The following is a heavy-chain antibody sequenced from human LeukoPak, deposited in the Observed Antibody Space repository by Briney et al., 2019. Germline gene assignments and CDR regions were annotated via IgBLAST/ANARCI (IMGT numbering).Heavy chain of an antibody. CDR3: ARGWRTRGDYGIDY. CDR1: GGTFSSYA. CDR2: IIPILGIA. J-gene: IGHJ4*02. D-gene: IGHD4-17*01. Sequence: SVKVSCKASGGTFSSYAISWVRQAPGQGLEWMGRIIPILGIANYAQKFQGRVTITADKSTSTAYMGLSSLRSEDTAVYYCARGWRTRGDYGIDYWGQGTLVTVSS. V-gene: IGHV1-69*04.